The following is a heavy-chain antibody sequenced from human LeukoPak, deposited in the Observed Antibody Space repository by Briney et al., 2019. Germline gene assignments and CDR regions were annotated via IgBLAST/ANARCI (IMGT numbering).Heavy chain of an antibody. Sequence: GASVKVSCKASGYTFTSYYMHWVRQAPGQGLEWMGWISTYNGDTHYAQKFQGRVTMTTDTSTSTAYMELRSLRSDDTAMYYCARRGGKNYGDYLLYYYYMDVWGKGTTVTVSS. CDR3: ARRGGKNYGDYLLYYYYMDV. D-gene: IGHD4-17*01. CDR1: GYTFTSYY. V-gene: IGHV1-18*04. CDR2: ISTYNGDT. J-gene: IGHJ6*03.